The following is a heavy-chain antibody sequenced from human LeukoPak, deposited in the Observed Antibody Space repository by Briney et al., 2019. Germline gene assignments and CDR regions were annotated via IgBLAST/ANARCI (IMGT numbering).Heavy chain of an antibody. CDR3: AEFSAAADSFDV. D-gene: IGHD6-13*01. CDR1: GFTFSTYW. CDR2: IKQDGIVI. V-gene: IGHV3-7*02. J-gene: IGHJ3*01. Sequence: GGSLRLSCAASGFTFSTYWMSWVRQAPGKGLEWVANIKQDGIVIYYVDSVKGRFTISRDNAKNSLYLQMNSLRAEDTAVYYCAEFSAAADSFDVWGQGTMVTVSS.